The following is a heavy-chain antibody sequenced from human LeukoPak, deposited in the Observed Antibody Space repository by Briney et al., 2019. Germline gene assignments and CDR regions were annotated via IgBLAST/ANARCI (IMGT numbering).Heavy chain of an antibody. CDR1: GFIFDDYV. V-gene: IGHV3-43D*04. Sequence: AGGSLRLSCVASGFIFDDYVMHWVRQAPGKGLEWVSLISSDGTATYYADSVRGRFTISRDNYKNSLDLQMNSLTVEHTALYYCAKDIGLTMGGPFYDFWSGYGPGVWGKGTTVTVSS. CDR3: AKDIGLTMGGPFYDFWSGYGPGV. CDR2: ISSDGTAT. J-gene: IGHJ6*04. D-gene: IGHD3-3*01.